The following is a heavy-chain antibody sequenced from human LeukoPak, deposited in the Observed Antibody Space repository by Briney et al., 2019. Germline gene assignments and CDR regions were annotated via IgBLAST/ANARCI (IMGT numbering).Heavy chain of an antibody. Sequence: GGSLRLSCAASGFTFGSYSMNWVRQAPGKGLEWVSSISSSSSYIYYADSVKGRFTISRDNAKNSLYLQMNSLRAEDTAVYYCARDVRRLWFGEPGVFDYWGQGTLVTVSS. D-gene: IGHD3-10*01. CDR2: ISSSSSYI. CDR3: ARDVRRLWFGEPGVFDY. J-gene: IGHJ4*02. CDR1: GFTFGSYS. V-gene: IGHV3-21*01.